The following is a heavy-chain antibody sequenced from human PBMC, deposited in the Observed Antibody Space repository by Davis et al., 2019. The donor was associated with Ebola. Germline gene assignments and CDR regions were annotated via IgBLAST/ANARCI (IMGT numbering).Heavy chain of an antibody. D-gene: IGHD2-2*01. CDR2: IIPIFGTA. V-gene: IGHV1-69*05. CDR1: GGTFSSYA. CDR3: ARGWRVVVPAAMGGYNWFDP. Sequence: SVKVSCKASGGTFSSYAISWVRQAPGQGLEWMGGIIPIFGTANYAQKFQGRVTMTRDTSTSTVYMELSSLRSEDTAVYYCARGWRVVVPAAMGGYNWFDPWGQGTLVTVSS. J-gene: IGHJ5*02.